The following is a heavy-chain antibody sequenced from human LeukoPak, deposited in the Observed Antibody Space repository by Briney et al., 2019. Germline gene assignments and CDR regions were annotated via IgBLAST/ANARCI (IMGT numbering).Heavy chain of an antibody. CDR1: GGTFSSYA. CDR3: ARDLRSVRGRVVVAASPDY. J-gene: IGHJ4*02. V-gene: IGHV1-69*13. Sequence: ASVTLSCKASGGTFSSYAISWVRQAPGQGLEWMGGIIPIFGTANYAQKFQGRVTITADESTSTAYMELSSLRSEDTAVYYCARDLRSVRGRVVVAASPDYWGQGTLVTVSS. CDR2: IIPIFGTA. D-gene: IGHD2-15*01.